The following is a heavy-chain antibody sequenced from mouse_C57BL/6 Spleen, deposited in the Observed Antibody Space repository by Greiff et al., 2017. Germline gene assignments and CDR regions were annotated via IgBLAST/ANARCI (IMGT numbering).Heavy chain of an antibody. Sequence: QVQLQQSGAELVKPGASVKISCKASGYAFSSYWMNWVKQRPGKGLEWIGQIYPGDGDTNYNGKFKGKATLTADKSSSTAYMQLSSLTSEDSAVYFCARGDYDYDEDYWGQGTTLTVSS. CDR1: GYAFSSYW. V-gene: IGHV1-80*01. CDR3: ARGDYDYDEDY. D-gene: IGHD2-4*01. J-gene: IGHJ2*01. CDR2: IYPGDGDT.